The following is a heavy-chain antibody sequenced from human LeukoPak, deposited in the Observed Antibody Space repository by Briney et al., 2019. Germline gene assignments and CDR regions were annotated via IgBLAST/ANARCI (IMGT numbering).Heavy chain of an antibody. Sequence: SETLSLTCTVSGGSISSSSYYWGWIRQPPGKGLEWIGSIYYSGSTYYNPPLKSRVTISVDTSKNPFSLKLSSVTAADTAVYYCARHFVTFQAGESFDPWGQGTLVTVSS. CDR3: ARHFVTFQAGESFDP. CDR1: GGSISSSSYY. J-gene: IGHJ5*02. V-gene: IGHV4-39*01. D-gene: IGHD3-16*01. CDR2: IYYSGST.